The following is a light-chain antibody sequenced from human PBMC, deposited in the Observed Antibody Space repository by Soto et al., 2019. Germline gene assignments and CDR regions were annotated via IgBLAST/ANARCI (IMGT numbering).Light chain of an antibody. CDR2: DAS. Sequence: VHMTQSPSSLSASVLDRVTIACQSVQDISNYLHWYQQKPGKAPKLLIYDASNLETGVPSRFSGSGSGTDFTFTISSLQPEDIATYYCQQYDNFPRAINFGQGTRLEIK. V-gene: IGKV1-33*01. J-gene: IGKJ5*01. CDR3: QQYDNFPRAIN. CDR1: QDISNY.